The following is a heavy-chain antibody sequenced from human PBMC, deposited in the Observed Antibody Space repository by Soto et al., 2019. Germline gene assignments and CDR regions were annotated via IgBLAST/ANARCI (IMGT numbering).Heavy chain of an antibody. CDR2: ISSSSSTI. CDR1: GFTFSSYS. D-gene: IGHD2-21*01. J-gene: IGHJ1*01. V-gene: IGHV3-48*01. CDR3: SKGPPAYRYFHL. Sequence: GGSLRLSCAASGFTFSSYSINWVRQAPGKGLEWVSYISSSSSTIYYADSVKGRFTISRDNSKNTMYLQMNSLRAEDTSVYYFSKGPPAYRYFHLWGQGTLVTVSS.